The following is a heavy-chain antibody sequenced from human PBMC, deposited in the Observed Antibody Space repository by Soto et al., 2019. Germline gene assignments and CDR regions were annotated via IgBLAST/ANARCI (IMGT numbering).Heavy chain of an antibody. J-gene: IGHJ2*01. Sequence: EVQLVESGGGLVQPGGSLRLSCAGSGFSFNSYAMDWVRQAPGKGLEWVSYISLSSSNIHYADSVKGRFTISRDNAKNSLYVQMNSLRAEDTAVYYCARDPSRGNYWARYIDLWGRGTLVTVSS. CDR3: ARDPSRGNYWARYIDL. D-gene: IGHD1-26*01. CDR2: ISLSSSNI. V-gene: IGHV3-48*01. CDR1: GFSFNSYA.